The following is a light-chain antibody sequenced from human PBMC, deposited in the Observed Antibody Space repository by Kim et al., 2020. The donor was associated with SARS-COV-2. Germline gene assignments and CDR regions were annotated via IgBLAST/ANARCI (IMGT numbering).Light chain of an antibody. CDR1: SLRSYY. V-gene: IGLV3-19*01. Sequence: AWGQTGRITCQGDSLRSYYASWYQQKPGQAPVLVIYGKNNRPSGIPDRFSGSSSGNTASLTITGAQAEDEADYYCNSRDSSGNHWVFGGGTQLTVL. CDR2: GKN. J-gene: IGLJ3*02. CDR3: NSRDSSGNHWV.